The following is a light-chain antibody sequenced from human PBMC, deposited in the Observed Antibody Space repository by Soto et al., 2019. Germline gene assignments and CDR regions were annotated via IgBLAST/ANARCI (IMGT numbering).Light chain of an antibody. Sequence: EMAMTQSPATLSFLPGERATLSCRASQSVSSSYLAWYQQKPGQAPRILIYGASSRATGIPDRFSGSGSGTDFTLTISSLEPEDFAVYYCQHRSIWPVSFGQGTRLEIK. J-gene: IGKJ5*01. CDR3: QHRSIWPVS. CDR1: QSVSSSY. CDR2: GAS. V-gene: IGKV3D-20*02.